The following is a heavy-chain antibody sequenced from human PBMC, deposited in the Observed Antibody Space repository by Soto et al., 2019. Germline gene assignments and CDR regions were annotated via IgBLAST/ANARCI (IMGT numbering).Heavy chain of an antibody. J-gene: IGHJ4*02. CDR1: GFTFSSYA. D-gene: IGHD2-15*01. Sequence: GGSLRLSCAASGFTFSSYAMSWVRQAPGKGLEWVSAISGSGGSTYYADSVKGRFTISRDNSKNTLYLQMNSLRAEDTAVYYCAKDSGICSGGSCLYFDYWGQGTLVTVSS. CDR2: ISGSGGST. CDR3: AKDSGICSGGSCLYFDY. V-gene: IGHV3-23*01.